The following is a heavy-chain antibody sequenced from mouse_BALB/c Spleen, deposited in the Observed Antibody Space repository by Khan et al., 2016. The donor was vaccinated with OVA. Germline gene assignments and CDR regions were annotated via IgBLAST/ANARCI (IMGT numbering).Heavy chain of an antibody. D-gene: IGHD3-3*01. CDR2: INPKNGIT. CDR1: GYTFTEYT. J-gene: IGHJ4*01. CDR3: ARDAGRY. Sequence: VQLQQSGPELVKPGASVKISCKTSGYTFTEYTLHWVKQSHGKSLEWIGVINPKNGITSYNQKFKGKAKLTVDKSSSTAYMEFRSLTSEDSAVYYCARDAGRYWGQGTSVTVSS. V-gene: IGHV1-18*01.